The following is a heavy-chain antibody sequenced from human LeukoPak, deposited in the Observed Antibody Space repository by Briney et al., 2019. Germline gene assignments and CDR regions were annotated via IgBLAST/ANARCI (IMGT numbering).Heavy chain of an antibody. J-gene: IGHJ5*02. V-gene: IGHV1-2*02. CDR1: GYTFTCYY. CDR2: INPNSGGT. Sequence: GASVTVSCKASGYTFTCYYMHWVRQAPGQGLEWMGWINPNSGGTNYAQKFQGRVTMTRDTSISTAYMELSRLRSDDTAVYYCARNGLQYYNWFDPWGQGTLVTVSS. CDR3: ARNGLQYYNWFDP. D-gene: IGHD4-11*01.